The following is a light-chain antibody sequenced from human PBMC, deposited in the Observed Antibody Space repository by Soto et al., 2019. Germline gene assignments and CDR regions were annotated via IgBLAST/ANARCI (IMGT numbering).Light chain of an antibody. CDR2: KAS. CDR3: QHYNSYSEA. Sequence: DIPITQPPSTRPPSLVARVTITCRASQTISSWLAWYQQKPGKAPKLLIYKASTLKSGVPSRFSGSGSGTEFTLTISSLQPDDFATYYCQHYNSYSEAFGQGTKVDIK. J-gene: IGKJ1*01. CDR1: QTISSW. V-gene: IGKV1-5*03.